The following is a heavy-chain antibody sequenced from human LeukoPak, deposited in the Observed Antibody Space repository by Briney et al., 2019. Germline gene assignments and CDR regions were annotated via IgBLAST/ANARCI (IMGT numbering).Heavy chain of an antibody. CDR3: ATHLYSSGWYDY. CDR2: IYYGGKI. V-gene: IGHV4-59*08. J-gene: IGHJ4*02. D-gene: IGHD6-13*01. Sequence: SETLSLTCTVSGGSISNYYWSWIRQSPGKGLEWIGYIYYGGKINYNPSLMSRVTISVDACKNKSALKMSSMTAAPAAVYYCATHLYSSGWYDYWGQGTLVTVSS. CDR1: GGSISNYY.